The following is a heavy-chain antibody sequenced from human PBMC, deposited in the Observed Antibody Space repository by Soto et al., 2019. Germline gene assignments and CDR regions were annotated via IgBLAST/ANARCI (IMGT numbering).Heavy chain of an antibody. J-gene: IGHJ6*02. CDR1: GGTFSSYA. Sequence: QVQLVQSGAEVKKPGSSVKVSCKASGGTFSSYAISWVRQAPGQGLEWMGGIIPIFGTANYAQKFQGRGTITADESTSTAYMELSSLRSEDTAVYYCARDPITVVRGVIQLLDRNYYWYGMDVWGQRSTVTVSS. CDR3: ARDPITVVRGVIQLLDRNYYWYGMDV. V-gene: IGHV1-69*01. CDR2: IIPIFGTA. D-gene: IGHD3-10*01.